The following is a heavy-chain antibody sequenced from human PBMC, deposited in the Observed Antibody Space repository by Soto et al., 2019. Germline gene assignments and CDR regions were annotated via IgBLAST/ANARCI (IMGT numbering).Heavy chain of an antibody. D-gene: IGHD6-13*01. CDR2: TYYRSKWYN. V-gene: IGHV6-1*01. CDR3: ARDHSRVVAAAGNDYYSYYGMDI. CDR1: GDSVSSNSAA. Sequence: SQTLSLTCAISGDSVSSNSAAWNWIRQSPSRGLEWLGRTYYRSKWYNDYAVSVKSRITINPDTSKNQFSLQLNSVTPEDTAVYYCARDHSRVVAAAGNDYYSYYGMDIWGQGTTVTVYS. J-gene: IGHJ6*02.